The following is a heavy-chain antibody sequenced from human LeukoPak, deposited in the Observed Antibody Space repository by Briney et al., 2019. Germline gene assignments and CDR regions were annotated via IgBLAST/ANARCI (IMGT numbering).Heavy chain of an antibody. V-gene: IGHV4-39*01. CDR1: GGSISSGDYY. Sequence: SETLSLTCTVSGGSISSGDYYWAWIRQPPGKGLEWIGSIYYSGSTYYNPSLKSRVTISVDTSKNQFSLKLSSVTAADTAVYYCAARIAARLDFDYWGQGTLVTVSS. CDR3: AARIAARLDFDY. D-gene: IGHD6-6*01. CDR2: IYYSGST. J-gene: IGHJ4*02.